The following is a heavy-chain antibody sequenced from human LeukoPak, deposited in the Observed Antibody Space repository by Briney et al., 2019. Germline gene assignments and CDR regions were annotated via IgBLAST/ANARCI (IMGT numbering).Heavy chain of an antibody. Sequence: SETLSLTCSVSGGSITTSSYYWGWIRQPPEKGLEWIGSIYYSGSTYYNPSLKSRVTISVDTSKNQFSLKLSSVTAADTAVYYCARIAVATFDYWGQGTLVTVSS. J-gene: IGHJ4*02. V-gene: IGHV4-39*07. CDR1: GGSITTSSYY. D-gene: IGHD6-19*01. CDR2: IYYSGST. CDR3: ARIAVATFDY.